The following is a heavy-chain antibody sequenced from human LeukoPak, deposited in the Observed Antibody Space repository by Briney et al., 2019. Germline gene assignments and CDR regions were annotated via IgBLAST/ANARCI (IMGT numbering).Heavy chain of an antibody. Sequence: GESLKISCKGSGYNFNTYWVAWVRQLPGKGLERMGIICPMNSDVRYSPSFQGQVTISADRSINTAYLQWSSLTASDTAMYYCASRPFETTVVPWDFYWGQGTQVTVSS. CDR2: ICPMNSDV. CDR3: ASRPFETTVVPWDFY. CDR1: GYNFNTYW. V-gene: IGHV5-51*01. D-gene: IGHD4-23*01. J-gene: IGHJ4*02.